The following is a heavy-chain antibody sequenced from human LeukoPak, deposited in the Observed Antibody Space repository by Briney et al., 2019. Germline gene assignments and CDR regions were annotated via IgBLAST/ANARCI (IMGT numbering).Heavy chain of an antibody. CDR3: ARVEFGSPNLYFDY. J-gene: IGHJ4*02. D-gene: IGHD3-16*01. CDR1: GGSFSGYY. Sequence: PSETLSLTCAVYGGSFSGYYWSWIRQPPGKGLEWIGEINHSGSTYYNPSLKSRVTISVDTSKNQFSLKLSSVTAADTAVYYCARVEFGSPNLYFDYWGQGTLVTVSS. V-gene: IGHV4-34*01. CDR2: INHSGST.